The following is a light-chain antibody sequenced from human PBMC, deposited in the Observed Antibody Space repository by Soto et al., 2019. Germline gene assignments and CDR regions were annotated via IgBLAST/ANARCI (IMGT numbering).Light chain of an antibody. V-gene: IGLV2-23*01. CDR1: SSDVGSYNL. Sequence: SVLTQPASVSGSPGQSITISCTGTSSDVGSYNLVSWYQQHPGKAPKLIIYEDAKRPSGVSNRFSGSKSGNTASLTISGLQAEDEADYYCCSYAGSSNYVFGTGTKVTVL. CDR2: EDA. J-gene: IGLJ1*01. CDR3: CSYAGSSNYV.